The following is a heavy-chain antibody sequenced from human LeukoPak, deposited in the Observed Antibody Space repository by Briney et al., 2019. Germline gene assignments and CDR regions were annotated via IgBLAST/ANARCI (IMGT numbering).Heavy chain of an antibody. Sequence: ASVKVSCKASGYTFTGYYMHWVRQAPGQGLEWMGWINPNSGGTNYAQKFQGRVTMTRDTSISTAYMELSSLRSEDTAVYYCARGKRSKTRITIFGVARGKNYYYYYMDVWGKGTTVTVSS. J-gene: IGHJ6*03. CDR2: INPNSGGT. D-gene: IGHD3-3*01. V-gene: IGHV1-2*02. CDR1: GYTFTGYY. CDR3: ARGKRSKTRITIFGVARGKNYYYYYMDV.